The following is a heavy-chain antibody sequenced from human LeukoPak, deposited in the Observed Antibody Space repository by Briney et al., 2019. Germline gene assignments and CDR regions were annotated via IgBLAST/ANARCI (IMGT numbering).Heavy chain of an antibody. CDR2: INQDGSEK. V-gene: IGHV3-7*02. Sequence: PGGSLRLSCAASGFTFGNSGMSWVRQAPGKGLEWVANINQDGSEKNCVDSVKGRFTISRDNAKNSLYLQMNSLRAEDTAVYYCANNRASLDYWGQGTLVTVSS. D-gene: IGHD2/OR15-2a*01. J-gene: IGHJ4*02. CDR3: ANNRASLDY. CDR1: GFTFGNSG.